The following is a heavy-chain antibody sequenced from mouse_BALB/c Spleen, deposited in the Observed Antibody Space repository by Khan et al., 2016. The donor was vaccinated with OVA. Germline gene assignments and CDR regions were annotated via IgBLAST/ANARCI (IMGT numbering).Heavy chain of an antibody. CDR3: ARDPSYSDFPFST. CDR1: GYTFTNYV. J-gene: IGHJ3*01. D-gene: IGHD1-1*01. Sequence: VQLKQSRPELVKPGASVKMSCKASGYTFTNYVIHWVMQKPGQGLEWIGYINPDNDGTRFNENFKGKATLTSDKSSSTAYMELRSLTSEDSAVYYGARDPSYSDFPFSTWGPATRVTASA. CDR2: INPDNDGT. V-gene: IGHV1S136*01.